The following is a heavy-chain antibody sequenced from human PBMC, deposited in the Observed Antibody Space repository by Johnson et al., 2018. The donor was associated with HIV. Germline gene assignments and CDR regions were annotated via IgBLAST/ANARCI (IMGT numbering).Heavy chain of an antibody. CDR3: ASCESDSSGRGAFDI. J-gene: IGHJ3*02. CDR1: GLTFSSYA. D-gene: IGHD3-22*01. V-gene: IGHV3-30*04. CDR2: IPYDGSNK. Sequence: QVQLVESGGGVVQPGRSLRLSCAASGLTFSSYAMPWVRQAPGKGLEWVAIIPYDGSNKHYADPVKGRFTIYRDNSKDTLYLQMNSLKTEETAVYYCASCESDSSGRGAFDIWGQGTMVTVSS.